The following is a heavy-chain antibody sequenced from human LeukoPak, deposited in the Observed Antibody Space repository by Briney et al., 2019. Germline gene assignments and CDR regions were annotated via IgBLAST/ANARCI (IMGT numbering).Heavy chain of an antibody. Sequence: GGFRRLSCAASGFTVSSTYMSWVRQAPGEGLEWVSVIYSGGSTFYADSVEGRFTISRDNSKNTLYLQMNSLRAEDTALYYCARVGHGFCSGDDCSVTWGQGTLVTGCS. CDR3: ARVGHGFCSGDDCSVT. J-gene: IGHJ1*01. CDR1: GFTVSSTY. V-gene: IGHV3-53*01. D-gene: IGHD2-21*02. CDR2: IYSGGST.